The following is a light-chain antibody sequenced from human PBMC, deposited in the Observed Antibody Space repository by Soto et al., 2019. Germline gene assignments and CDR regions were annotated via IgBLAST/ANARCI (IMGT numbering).Light chain of an antibody. CDR3: QQYYSSWT. Sequence: DIVMTQSPDSLAVSLGERATINCKSSQSVLYSSNNKNYLAWYQQKPGQPPKLLIYWASTRESGVPDRFSGSGSGTDFTVTISSLQAGDVAVCYCQQYYSSWTFGPRTQVEL. V-gene: IGKV4-1*01. CDR1: QSVLYSSNNKNY. CDR2: WAS. J-gene: IGKJ1*01.